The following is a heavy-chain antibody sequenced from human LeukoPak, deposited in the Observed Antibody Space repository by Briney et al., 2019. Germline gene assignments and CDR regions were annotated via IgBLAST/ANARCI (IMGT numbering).Heavy chain of an antibody. CDR3: AKDAYSGSYFDY. D-gene: IGHD1-26*01. CDR2: ISGSGGSP. V-gene: IGHV3-23*01. J-gene: IGHJ4*02. CDR1: GFTYNNNA. Sequence: GGNLGLSCAASGFTYNNNALRWVRQEKGKGLEWVSGISGSGGSPYYADSVKGRFTISRDNSKNTLYLQMNSLRAEDTAIYYCAKDAYSGSYFDYWGQGTLVTVSS.